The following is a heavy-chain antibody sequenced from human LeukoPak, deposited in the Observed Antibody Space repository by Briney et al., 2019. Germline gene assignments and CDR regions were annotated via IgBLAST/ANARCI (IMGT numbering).Heavy chain of an antibody. J-gene: IGHJ2*01. V-gene: IGHV4-38-2*02. CDR2: IYHSGST. CDR3: ARGLDYVIV. CDR1: GYSISSGYY. D-gene: IGHD2/OR15-2a*01. Sequence: SSETLSLTCTVSGYSISSGYYWGWIRQPPGKGLEWIGSIYHSGSTYYNPSLKSRVTISVDTSKNQFSLKLSSVTAADTAVYYCARGLDYVIVWGRGTLVTVSS.